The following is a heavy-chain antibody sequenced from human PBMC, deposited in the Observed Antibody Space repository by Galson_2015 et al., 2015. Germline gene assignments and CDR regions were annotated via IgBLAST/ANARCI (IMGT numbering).Heavy chain of an antibody. J-gene: IGHJ5*02. D-gene: IGHD2-2*01. CDR3: ARGQMPPGMPLGGWFGP. V-gene: IGHV3-74*01. CDR2: INSDGSSA. CDR1: GFSFSSYW. Sequence: SLRLSCAASGFSFSSYWMHWVRQAPGKGLVWVSRINSDGSSASYADSVKGRFTVSRDNAKNTLYLQMSSLRAEDTAVYFCARGQMPPGMPLGGWFGPWGQGTLVTVSS.